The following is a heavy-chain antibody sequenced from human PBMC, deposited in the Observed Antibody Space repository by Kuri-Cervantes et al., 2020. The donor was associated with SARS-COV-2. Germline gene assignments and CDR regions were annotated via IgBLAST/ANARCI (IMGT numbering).Heavy chain of an antibody. CDR2: IIPIFGTA. CDR1: GGIFSGYA. Sequence: SVKVSCKASGGIFSGYAIRWVRQAPGQGLEWMGGIIPIFGTANYAQKFQGRVTITADKSTSTAYMELSSLRSEDTAVYYCAGSRWLQVDYYYYYGMDVWGQGTTVTVSS. J-gene: IGHJ6*02. V-gene: IGHV1-69*06. CDR3: AGSRWLQVDYYYYYGMDV. D-gene: IGHD5-24*01.